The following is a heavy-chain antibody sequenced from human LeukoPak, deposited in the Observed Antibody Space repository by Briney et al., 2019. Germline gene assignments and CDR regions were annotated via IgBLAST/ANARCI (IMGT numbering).Heavy chain of an antibody. Sequence: SETLSLTCTVSGASIRSYYWSWIRQPPGKGLEWIGHIFYSGSTNYNPSLKSRVTISVDTSKNQFSLKLSSVTAADTAMYFCARVTYSSGWYFDYWGQGTLVTVSS. V-gene: IGHV4-59*01. D-gene: IGHD6-19*01. CDR1: GASIRSYY. CDR3: ARVTYSSGWYFDY. J-gene: IGHJ4*02. CDR2: IFYSGST.